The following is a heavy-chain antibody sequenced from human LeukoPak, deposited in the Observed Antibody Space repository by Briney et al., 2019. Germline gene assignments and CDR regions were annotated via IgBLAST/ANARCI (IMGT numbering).Heavy chain of an antibody. CDR3: ARGGRIQLERRGYFDY. D-gene: IGHD1-1*01. J-gene: IGHJ4*02. CDR2: ITSDGSNT. Sequence: PGGSLRLSCAASGFTFSSYWMHWVRQAPGKGLVWVSRITSDGSNTNYADPVKGRFTISRDNAKNTLYLHMNSLRAEDTAVYYCARGGRIQLERRGYFDYWGQGTLVTVSS. CDR1: GFTFSSYW. V-gene: IGHV3-74*01.